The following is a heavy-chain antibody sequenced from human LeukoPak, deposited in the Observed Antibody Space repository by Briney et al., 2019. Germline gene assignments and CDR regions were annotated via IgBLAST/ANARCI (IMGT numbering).Heavy chain of an antibody. J-gene: IGHJ4*02. V-gene: IGHV3-49*04. D-gene: IGHD2-21*02. CDR3: ARGCGGDCADFAN. CDR2: IRSTTYDETT. Sequence: GGSLRLSCAASGSTFGDFVMSWVRQAPGKGLEWVSFIRSTTYDETTEYAASVQGRFTISRDDFRGVAYLQMNSLKTEDTAVYYCARGCGGDCADFANWGQGTLVTVSS. CDR1: GSTFGDFV.